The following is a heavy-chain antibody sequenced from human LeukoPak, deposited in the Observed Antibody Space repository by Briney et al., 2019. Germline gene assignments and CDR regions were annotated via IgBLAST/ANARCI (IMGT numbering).Heavy chain of an antibody. D-gene: IGHD3-10*01. Sequence: PGGSLRLSCAASGFTFSSYWMHWVRQAPGKGLVWVSRINSDGSSTSYADSVKGRFTISRDNAKNTLYLQMNSLRAEDTAVYYCAKDHYYGSGSYYTGFDYWGQGTLVTVSS. CDR1: GFTFSSYW. J-gene: IGHJ4*02. CDR2: INSDGSST. V-gene: IGHV3-74*01. CDR3: AKDHYYGSGSYYTGFDY.